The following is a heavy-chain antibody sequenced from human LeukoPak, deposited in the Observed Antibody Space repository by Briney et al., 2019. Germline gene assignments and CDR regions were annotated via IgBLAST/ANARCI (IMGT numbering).Heavy chain of an antibody. D-gene: IGHD4-17*01. V-gene: IGHV3-66*01. CDR3: VYGDFVRTVNYFDY. Sequence: GGSLRLSCAASGFTFSSYGMHWVRQAPGKGLEWVSVIYSGGSTYYADSVKGRFTISRDNSKNSLFLQMTSLRAEDTALYYCVYGDFVRTVNYFDYWGQGTLVTVSS. CDR1: GFTFSSYG. CDR2: IYSGGST. J-gene: IGHJ4*02.